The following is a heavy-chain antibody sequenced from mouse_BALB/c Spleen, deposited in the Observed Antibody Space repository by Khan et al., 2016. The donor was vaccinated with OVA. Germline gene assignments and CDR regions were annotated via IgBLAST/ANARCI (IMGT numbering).Heavy chain of an antibody. CDR2: ISYDGSN. CDR3: ARGYPFVY. CDR1: DYSITSGYY. J-gene: IGHJ3*01. V-gene: IGHV3-6*02. Sequence: EVKLEESGPGLVKPSQSLSLTCSVTDYSITSGYYWNWIRQFPGNKLEWMGYISYDGSNNYNPSLKNRISITRDTSKNQFFLKLNSVTTEDTATYYCARGYPFVYWGQGTLVTVSA. D-gene: IGHD1-1*01.